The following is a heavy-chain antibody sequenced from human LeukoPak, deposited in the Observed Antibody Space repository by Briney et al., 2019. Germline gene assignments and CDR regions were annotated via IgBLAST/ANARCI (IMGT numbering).Heavy chain of an antibody. Sequence: KPGGSLRLSCAASGFTFSSYSMNWVRQAPGKGLEWVSSISSSSSYIYYADSVRGRFTISRDNAKNSLYLQMNSLRAEDTAVYYCARILLYSYNANDYWGQGTLVTVSS. CDR2: ISSSSSYI. V-gene: IGHV3-21*01. D-gene: IGHD5-18*01. CDR3: ARILLYSYNANDY. CDR1: GFTFSSYS. J-gene: IGHJ4*02.